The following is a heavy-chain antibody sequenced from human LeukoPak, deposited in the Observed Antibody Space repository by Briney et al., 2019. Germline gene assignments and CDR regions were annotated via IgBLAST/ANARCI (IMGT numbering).Heavy chain of an antibody. J-gene: IGHJ5*02. V-gene: IGHV4-59*08. Sequence: PSETLSLTCTVSGGPISSYYWSWIRQPPGKGLEWIGYIYYSGSTNYNPSLKSRVTISVDTSKNQFSLKLSSVTAADTAVYYCARLAARNWFDPWGQGTLVTVSS. CDR1: GGPISSYY. CDR2: IYYSGST. CDR3: ARLAARNWFDP.